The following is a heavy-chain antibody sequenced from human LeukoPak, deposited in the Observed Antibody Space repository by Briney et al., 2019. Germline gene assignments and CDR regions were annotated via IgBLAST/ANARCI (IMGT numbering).Heavy chain of an antibody. CDR2: MYYSGGDT. J-gene: IGHJ5*02. CDR3: ARGHYAFDP. CDR1: GGSISGYY. V-gene: IGHV4-59*08. D-gene: IGHD2-2*01. Sequence: SETLSLTCTVFGGSISGYYWSWLRQPPGKGLEWIAYMYYSGGDTDYNPSLNSRVAISVDTSTNQVSLKLRSVTAADTAVYHCARGHYAFDPWGQGILVTVSS.